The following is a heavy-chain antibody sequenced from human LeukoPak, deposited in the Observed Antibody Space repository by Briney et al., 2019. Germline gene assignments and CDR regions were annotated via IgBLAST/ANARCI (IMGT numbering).Heavy chain of an antibody. Sequence: GGSLRLSCAASGFTFSSYAMHWVRQAPGKGLEWVAVISYDGSNKYYADSVKGRFTISRDNSKNTVYLQMNSLRAEDTAVYYCARHVAPGVVRRAVNYFDHWGQGTLVTVSS. D-gene: IGHD3-10*01. CDR1: GFTFSSYA. J-gene: IGHJ4*02. CDR2: ISYDGSNK. V-gene: IGHV3-30*04. CDR3: ARHVAPGVVRRAVNYFDH.